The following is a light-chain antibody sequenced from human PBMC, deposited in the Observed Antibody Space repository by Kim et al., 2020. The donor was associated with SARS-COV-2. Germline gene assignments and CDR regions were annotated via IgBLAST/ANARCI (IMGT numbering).Light chain of an antibody. Sequence: GQSITISCTGTSSDVGGYNYVYWYQQHTGKAPKLMIYDVSKRPSGVSNRFSGSKSGNTASLTISGLQAEDEADYSCSSYTTSNTLIFGTGTKVTVL. CDR1: SSDVGGYNY. V-gene: IGLV2-14*04. CDR2: DVS. J-gene: IGLJ1*01. CDR3: SSYTTSNTLI.